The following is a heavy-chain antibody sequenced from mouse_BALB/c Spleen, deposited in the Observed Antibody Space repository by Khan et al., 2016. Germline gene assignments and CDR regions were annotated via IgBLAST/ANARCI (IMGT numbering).Heavy chain of an antibody. V-gene: IGHV1-9*01. CDR1: GYTFSSYW. J-gene: IGHJ2*01. CDR2: ILPGSGGT. D-gene: IGHD2-13*01. CDR3: GRGDAPRSYVDC. Sequence: QVQLKQSGAELMKPGASVKISCKATGYTFSSYWIEWVKQRPGHGLEWIGEILPGSGGTIYNEKFKGKATFTADTSSNTAYMQLSSLSSEDSAVYYCGRGDAPRSYVDCGRQGTTITSSA.